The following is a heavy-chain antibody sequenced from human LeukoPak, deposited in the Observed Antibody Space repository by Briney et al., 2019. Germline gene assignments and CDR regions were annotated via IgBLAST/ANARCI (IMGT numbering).Heavy chain of an antibody. J-gene: IGHJ5*02. CDR1: GYTFTSYY. V-gene: IGHV1-2*02. CDR3: AILTGYRIIYNWFDP. CDR2: INPNSGGT. D-gene: IGHD3-9*01. Sequence: GASVKVSCKASGYTFTSYYMHWVRQAPGQGLEWMGWINPNSGGTNYAQKFQGRVTMTRDTSISTAYMELSRLRSDDTAVYYCAILTGYRIIYNWFDPWGQGTLVTVSS.